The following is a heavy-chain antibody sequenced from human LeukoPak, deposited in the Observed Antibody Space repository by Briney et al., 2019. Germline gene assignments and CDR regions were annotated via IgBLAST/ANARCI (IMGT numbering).Heavy chain of an antibody. Sequence: SETLSLTCTVSGGSISSYYWSWIRQPPGKGLEWIGYIYYSGSTNYNPSLKSRVTILVDTSKNQFSLKLSSVTAADTAVYYCARETGLYCSGGSCYSLGWFDPWGQGTLDTVSS. D-gene: IGHD2-15*01. J-gene: IGHJ5*02. CDR1: GGSISSYY. CDR3: ARETGLYCSGGSCYSLGWFDP. V-gene: IGHV4-59*01. CDR2: IYYSGST.